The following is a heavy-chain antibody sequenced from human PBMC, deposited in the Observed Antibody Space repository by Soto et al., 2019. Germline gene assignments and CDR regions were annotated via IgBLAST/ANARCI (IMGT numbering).Heavy chain of an antibody. D-gene: IGHD2-2*01. J-gene: IGHJ4*02. Sequence: ASVKVSCKASGYTFTSYAMHWVSQAPGQRLEWMGWINAGNGNTKYSQKFQGRVTITRDTSASTAYMELSSLRSEDTAVYYCARDRDIVVVPAAISFDYWGQGTLVTVSS. V-gene: IGHV1-3*01. CDR1: GYTFTSYA. CDR3: ARDRDIVVVPAAISFDY. CDR2: INAGNGNT.